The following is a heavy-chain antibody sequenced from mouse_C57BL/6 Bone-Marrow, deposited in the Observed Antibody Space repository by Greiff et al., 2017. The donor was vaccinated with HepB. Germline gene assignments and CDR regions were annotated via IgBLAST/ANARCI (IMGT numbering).Heavy chain of an antibody. CDR3: NKLWLRRTAHYYAMDY. J-gene: IGHJ4*01. V-gene: IGHV6-6*01. CDR1: GFTFSDSW. CDR2: IRNKANNHAT. D-gene: IGHD2-2*01. Sequence: EVQVVESGGGLVQPGGSMKLSCAASGFTFSDSWMDWVRQSPEKGLEWVAEIRNKANNHATYYAESVKGRFTISKDDSKSSVYLQMNSLRAEDTGIYYCNKLWLRRTAHYYAMDYWGQGTSVTVSS.